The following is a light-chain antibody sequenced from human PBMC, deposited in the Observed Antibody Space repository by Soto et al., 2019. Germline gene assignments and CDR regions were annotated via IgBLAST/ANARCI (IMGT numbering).Light chain of an antibody. J-gene: IGKJ1*01. Sequence: DIVMTQSQAPLAVSLGERPTINCKSSQRVLYPYNKKACISWYQQRPGQSPKVLISWASTRESGVPDRFTGGGSGTHFTLTISNLQAEDVAVYYCQQYYNNPLTFGQGTKVEI. CDR1: QRVLYPYNKKAC. CDR3: QQYYNNPLT. V-gene: IGKV4-1*01. CDR2: WAS.